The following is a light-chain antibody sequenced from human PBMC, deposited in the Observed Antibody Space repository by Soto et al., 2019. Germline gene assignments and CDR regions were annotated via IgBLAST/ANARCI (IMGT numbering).Light chain of an antibody. CDR1: SSDVGGYNY. V-gene: IGLV2-14*01. CDR3: SSYTSSSTLV. J-gene: IGLJ2*01. CDR2: DVS. Sequence: QSVLTQPASVSGSPGQSITISCTGTSSDVGGYNYVSWYQQYSDKAPKLMIYDVSNRPSGVSNRFSGSKSGNTASLTISGLQAEDEADYYCSSYTSSSTLVFGGGTKLTVL.